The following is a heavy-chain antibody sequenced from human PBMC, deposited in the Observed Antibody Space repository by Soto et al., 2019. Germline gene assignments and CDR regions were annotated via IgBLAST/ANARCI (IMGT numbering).Heavy chain of an antibody. CDR1: GFTFSSYG. Sequence: PGGSLRLSCAASGFTFSSYGMHWVRQAPGKGLEWVAVISYDGSNKYYADSVKGRFTISRDNSKNTLYLQMNSLRAEDTAVYYCAKSDGGSCPSWGQGTLVTVSS. J-gene: IGHJ5*02. CDR3: AKSDGGSCPS. V-gene: IGHV3-30*18. CDR2: ISYDGSNK. D-gene: IGHD2-15*01.